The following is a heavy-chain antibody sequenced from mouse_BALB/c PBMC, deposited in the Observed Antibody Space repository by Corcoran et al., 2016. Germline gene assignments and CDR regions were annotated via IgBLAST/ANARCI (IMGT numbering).Heavy chain of an antibody. CDR3: ARSGDYDRFAY. CDR1: GYTFTNYG. V-gene: IGHV9-3-1*01. CDR2: INTYTGEP. Sequence: QIQLVQSGPELKKPGETVKISCKASGYTFTNYGMNWVKQAPGKGLKWMGWINTYTGEPTYADDFKGRFAFSLETSASTAYLQINNLKNEDTATYVCARSGDYDRFAYWGQGTLVTVSA. D-gene: IGHD2-4*01. J-gene: IGHJ3*01.